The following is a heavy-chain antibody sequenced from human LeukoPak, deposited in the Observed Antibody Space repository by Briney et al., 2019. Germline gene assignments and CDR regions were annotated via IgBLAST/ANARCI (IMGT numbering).Heavy chain of an antibody. CDR1: GFTFSSYA. V-gene: IGHV3-23*01. CDR3: AKDALNRIAAAGYFDY. D-gene: IGHD6-13*01. Sequence: GGSLRLSCAASGFTFSSYAMSWVRQAPGKGLEWVSDISGSGGSTYYADSVKGRFTISRDNSKNTLYLQMNSLRAEDTAVYYCAKDALNRIAAAGYFDYWGQGTLVTVSS. J-gene: IGHJ4*02. CDR2: ISGSGGST.